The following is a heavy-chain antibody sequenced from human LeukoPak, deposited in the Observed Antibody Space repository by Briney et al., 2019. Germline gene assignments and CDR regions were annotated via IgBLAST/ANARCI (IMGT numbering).Heavy chain of an antibody. J-gene: IGHJ3*02. CDR1: GFTFRNAW. CDR3: TTEVAADAFDI. Sequence: PGGSLRLYCSAPGFTFRNAWMIWVLQATGRGRQWVGRIKSKTDGGPTDYVAPVKGRFTISRDDSKSTLYLQMNSLKAEDTALYYCTTEVAADAFDIWGQGTMVTVSS. CDR2: IKSKTDGGPT. D-gene: IGHD6-19*01. V-gene: IGHV3-15*01.